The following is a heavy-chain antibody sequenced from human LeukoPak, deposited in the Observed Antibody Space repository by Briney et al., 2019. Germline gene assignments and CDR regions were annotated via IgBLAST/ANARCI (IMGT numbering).Heavy chain of an antibody. CDR2: ISAYNGNT. CDR1: GYTFRNYG. V-gene: IGHV1-18*01. Sequence: EASVKVSCKASGYTFRNYGITWVRQAPGQGLEWMGWISAYNGNTHYAQKLQGRVAMTTDTSTSTAYMELRSLRSDDTAVYYCARDPSNSSGYQAYFDFWGQGTLVTVSS. CDR3: ARDPSNSSGYQAYFDF. J-gene: IGHJ4*02. D-gene: IGHD3-22*01.